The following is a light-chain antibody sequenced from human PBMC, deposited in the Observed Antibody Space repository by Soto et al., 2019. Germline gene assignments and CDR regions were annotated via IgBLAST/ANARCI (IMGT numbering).Light chain of an antibody. CDR1: QTITNY. CDR2: AAS. CDR3: QQSYSSPWT. V-gene: IGKV1-39*01. Sequence: DIQMTQSPSSLSASVGDRVTITCRASQTITNYLNWYQQKPGKAPKLLIYAASTLLSGVPSRFTGGGSGTEFTLTIDSLQPEDFATHFCQQSYSSPWTFGQGTKVEI. J-gene: IGKJ1*01.